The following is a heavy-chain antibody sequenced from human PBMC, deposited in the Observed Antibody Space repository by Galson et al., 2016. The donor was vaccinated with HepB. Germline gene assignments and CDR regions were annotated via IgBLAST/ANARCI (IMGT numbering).Heavy chain of an antibody. CDR2: INHSGNT. D-gene: IGHD3-16*01. Sequence: SETLSLTCAVYGGSFSDYYWSWIRQPPGKGLEWIGEINHSGNTNYNPSLKSRVTVSVDTSKNQFSLKLTSVTAADTAVYYCARQPLRARRFDPWGQGTLVTVSS. CDR3: ARQPLRARRFDP. CDR1: GGSFSDYY. V-gene: IGHV4-34*01. J-gene: IGHJ5*02.